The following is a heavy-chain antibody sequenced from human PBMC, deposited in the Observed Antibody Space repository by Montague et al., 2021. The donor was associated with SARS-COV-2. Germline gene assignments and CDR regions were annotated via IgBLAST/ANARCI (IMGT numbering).Heavy chain of an antibody. Sequence: SETLSLTCAVHGTSFSGYYWNWIRQPPGKGLGWIGEINHGGSTKYSPSLKSRLTISADTSKNQFSLRLTSVAAADTAVYYCARLRDGVVPSPILGVGPYYSYYYMDVWERGTTVTVSS. CDR1: GTSFSGYY. V-gene: IGHV4-34*01. J-gene: IGHJ6*03. CDR3: ARLRDGVVPSPILGVGPYYSYYYMDV. CDR2: INHGGST. D-gene: IGHD3-10*01.